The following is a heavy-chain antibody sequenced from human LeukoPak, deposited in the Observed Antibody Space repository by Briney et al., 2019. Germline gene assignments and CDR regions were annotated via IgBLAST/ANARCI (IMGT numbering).Heavy chain of an antibody. CDR3: AKDGSNDYGDYDFDY. D-gene: IGHD4-17*01. CDR2: ISGSGGST. J-gene: IGHJ4*02. V-gene: IGHV3-23*01. CDR1: GFTFSSYA. Sequence: GGSLRLSCAASGFTFSSYAMSWVRQAPGKGLEWVSAISGSGGSTYYADSVKGQFTISRDNSKNTLYLQMNSLRAEDTAVYYCAKDGSNDYGDYDFDYWGQGTLVTVSS.